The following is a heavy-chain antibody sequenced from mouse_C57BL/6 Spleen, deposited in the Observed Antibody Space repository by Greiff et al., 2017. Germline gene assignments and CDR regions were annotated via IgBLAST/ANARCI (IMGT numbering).Heavy chain of an antibody. J-gene: IGHJ3*01. CDR2: ISAGGSYT. CDR3: ARVSAEAWFGY. V-gene: IGHV5-4*01. CDR1: GFTFSSYA. Sequence: EVQLVESGGGLVKPGGSLKLSCAASGFTFSSYAMSWVRQTPEKRLEWVATISAGGSYTYYPDNVKGRVTISRDNAKNNLYLQMSHLKSEDTAMYYCARVSAEAWFGYWGQGTLVTVSA.